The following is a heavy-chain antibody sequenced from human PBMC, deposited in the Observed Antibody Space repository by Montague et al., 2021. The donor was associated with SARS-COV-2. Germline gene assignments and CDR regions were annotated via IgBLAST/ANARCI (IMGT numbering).Heavy chain of an antibody. CDR2: IYYSGNT. V-gene: IGHV4-39*07. CDR3: AREGAVVGARRTFDI. J-gene: IGHJ3*02. D-gene: IGHD1-26*01. CDR1: GGSISSRSYY. Sequence: SETLSLTRTISGGSISSRSYYWGWIRQPPGKGLEWIGGIYYSGNTYYNPSLKSRVTISVDPSKNQFSLKLTSVTAADTAVYFCAREGAVVGARRTFDIWGQGTVVTVSS.